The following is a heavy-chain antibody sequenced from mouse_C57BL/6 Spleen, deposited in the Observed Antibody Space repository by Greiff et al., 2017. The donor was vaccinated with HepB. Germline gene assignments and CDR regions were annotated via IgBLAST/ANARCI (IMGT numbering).Heavy chain of an antibody. V-gene: IGHV1-81*01. CDR1: GYTFTSYG. D-gene: IGHD1-1*01. Sequence: LQESGAELARPGASVKLSCKASGYTFTSYGISWVKQRTGQGLEWIGEIYPRSGNTYYNEKFKGKATLTADKSSSTAYMELRSLTSEDSAVYFCARDYYGSSSYYFDYWGQGTTLTVSS. CDR3: ARDYYGSSSYYFDY. J-gene: IGHJ2*01. CDR2: IYPRSGNT.